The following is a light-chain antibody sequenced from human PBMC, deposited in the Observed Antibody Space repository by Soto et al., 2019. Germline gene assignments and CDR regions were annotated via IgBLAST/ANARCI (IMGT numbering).Light chain of an antibody. V-gene: IGLV2-14*01. Sequence: QSALTQPASVSGSPGQSITISCTGTSSDVGGYNYVSWYQQHPGKAPKLMIYEVSNRPSGVSNRSSGPKSGNTASLTISGLQAEDEADYYCSSYTSSSTLVVFGGGTKLTVL. CDR3: SSYTSSSTLVV. CDR1: SSDVGGYNY. J-gene: IGLJ2*01. CDR2: EVS.